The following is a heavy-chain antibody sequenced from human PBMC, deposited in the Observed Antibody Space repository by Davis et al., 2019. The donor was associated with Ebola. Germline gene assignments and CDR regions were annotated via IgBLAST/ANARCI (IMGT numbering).Heavy chain of an antibody. Sequence: SETLSLTCAVYGGSFSGYYWSWIRQPPGKGLEWIGSIYYSGSTYYNPSLNSRVTISVDTSKNQFSLKLSSVTAADTAVYYCARLGYCSGGSCVYYYYGMDVWGQGTTVTVSS. CDR1: GGSFSGYY. V-gene: IGHV4-34*01. CDR2: IYYSGST. CDR3: ARLGYCSGGSCVYYYYGMDV. J-gene: IGHJ6*02. D-gene: IGHD2-15*01.